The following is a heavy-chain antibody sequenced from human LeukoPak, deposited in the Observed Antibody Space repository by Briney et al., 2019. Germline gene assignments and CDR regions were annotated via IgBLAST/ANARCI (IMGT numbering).Heavy chain of an antibody. CDR2: INHSGSA. V-gene: IGHV4-34*01. J-gene: IGHJ5*02. CDR3: ARGVWFDP. Sequence: PSETLSLTCAVYGGSFSGYYWSWIRQPPGKGLEWIGEINHSGSANYNPSLKSRVTISVDTSKNQFSLKLSSVTAADTAVYYCARGVWFDPWGQGTLVTVSS. CDR1: GGSFSGYY.